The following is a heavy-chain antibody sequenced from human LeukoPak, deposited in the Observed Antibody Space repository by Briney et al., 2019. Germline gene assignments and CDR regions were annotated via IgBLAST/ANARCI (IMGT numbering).Heavy chain of an antibody. CDR1: GGSFSGYY. Sequence: SETLSLTCAVYGGSFSGYYWSWIRQPPGKGLEWIGEINHSGSTNYNPSLKSRVTISVDTSKNQFSLMLSSVTAADTAVYYCAREGVVVPAAPYYYYGMDVWGKGTTVSVS. V-gene: IGHV4-34*01. CDR2: INHSGST. CDR3: AREGVVVPAAPYYYYGMDV. D-gene: IGHD2-2*01. J-gene: IGHJ6*04.